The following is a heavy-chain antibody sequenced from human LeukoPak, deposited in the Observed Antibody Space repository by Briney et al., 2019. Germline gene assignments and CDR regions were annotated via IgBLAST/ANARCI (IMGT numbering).Heavy chain of an antibody. Sequence: SETLSLTCAVYGGSFSGYYWSWIRQPPGKGLEWIGKINHSGSTNYNPSLKSRVTISVDTSKNQFSLKLSSVTAADTAVYYCARGVVGATTPHYYYYYMDVWGKGTTVTVSS. J-gene: IGHJ6*03. CDR3: ARGVVGATTPHYYYYYMDV. CDR2: INHSGST. CDR1: GGSFSGYY. D-gene: IGHD1-26*01. V-gene: IGHV4-34*01.